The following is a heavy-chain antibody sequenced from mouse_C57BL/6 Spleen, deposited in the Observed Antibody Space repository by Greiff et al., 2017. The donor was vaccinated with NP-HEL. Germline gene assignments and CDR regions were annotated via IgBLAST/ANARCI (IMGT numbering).Heavy chain of an antibody. CDR3: ARFHGYYGSSYEGFAY. CDR2: IDPSDSYT. V-gene: IGHV1-50*01. D-gene: IGHD1-1*01. CDR1: GYTFTSYW. J-gene: IGHJ3*01. Sequence: QVQLQQSGAELVKPGASVKLSCKASGYTFTSYWMQWVKQRPGQGLEWIGEIDPSDSYTNYNQKFKGKATLTVDTSSSTAYMQLSSLTSEDSAVYYCARFHGYYGSSYEGFAYWGQGTLVTVSA.